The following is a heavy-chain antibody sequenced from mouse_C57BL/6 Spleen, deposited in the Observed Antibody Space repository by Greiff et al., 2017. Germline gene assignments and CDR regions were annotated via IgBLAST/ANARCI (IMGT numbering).Heavy chain of an antibody. D-gene: IGHD1-1*01. CDR3: ARDSYYYGSSYNFDD. CDR2: INPGSGGT. Sequence: VQLQQSGAELVRPGTSVKVSCKASGYAFTNYLIEWVKQRPGQGLEWIGVINPGSGGTNYNEKFKGKAKLTADKSSSTAYMQLSSLTSEDSAVYFCARDSYYYGSSYNFDDWGQGTTLTVSS. CDR1: GYAFTNYL. J-gene: IGHJ2*01. V-gene: IGHV1-54*01.